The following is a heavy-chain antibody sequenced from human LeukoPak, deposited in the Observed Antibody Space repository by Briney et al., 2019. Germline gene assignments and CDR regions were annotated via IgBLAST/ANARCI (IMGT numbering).Heavy chain of an antibody. CDR3: ARDGYCSSTSCYSPSPGPTTLVY. CDR2: ISSSGSTI. J-gene: IGHJ4*02. CDR1: GFTFDDYA. V-gene: IGHV3-11*01. D-gene: IGHD2-2*03. Sequence: SGGSLRLSCAASGFTFDDYAMHWVRQAPGKGLEWVSYISSSGSTIYYADSVKGRFTISRDNAKNSLYLQMNSLRAEDTAVYYCARDGYCSSTSCYSPSPGPTTLVYWGQGTLVTVSS.